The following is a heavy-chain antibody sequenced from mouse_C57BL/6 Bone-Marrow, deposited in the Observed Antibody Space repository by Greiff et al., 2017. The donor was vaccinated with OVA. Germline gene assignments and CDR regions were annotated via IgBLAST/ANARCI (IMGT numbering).Heavy chain of an antibody. CDR3: ARRHITTVVATDYYAMDY. CDR1: DSEVFPIAY. D-gene: IGHD1-1*01. V-gene: IGHV15-2*01. J-gene: IGHJ4*01. CDR2: ILPSIGRT. Sequence: VQLQQSGSELRSPGSSVKLSCKDFDSEVFPIAYMSWVRQKPGHGFEWIGGILPSIGRTIYGEKFEDKATLDADTLSNTAYLELNSLTSEDSAIYYCARRHITTVVATDYYAMDYWGQGTSVTVSS.